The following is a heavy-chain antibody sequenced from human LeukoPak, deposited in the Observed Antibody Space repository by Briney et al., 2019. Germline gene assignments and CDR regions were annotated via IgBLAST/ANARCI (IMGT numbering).Heavy chain of an antibody. CDR2: ISPRNGNT. V-gene: IGHV1-18*01. Sequence: ASVKVSCKTSVYTFTMYGVSWVRQAPGRGLQWLGWISPRNGNTAYAQDLQGRVTMTTDTSTTTAYLELRSLRSDDTAIYYCARDLNYVTLGYNILADVGYYFDYWGQGPLVTVSS. D-gene: IGHD3-9*01. J-gene: IGHJ4*02. CDR3: ARDLNYVTLGYNILADVGYYFDY. CDR1: VYTFTMYG.